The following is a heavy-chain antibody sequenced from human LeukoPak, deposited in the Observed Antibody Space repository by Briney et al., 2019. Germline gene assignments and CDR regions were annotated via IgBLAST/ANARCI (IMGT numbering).Heavy chain of an antibody. CDR2: FDPEDGET. CDR3: ATNYYGSEFSFDY. D-gene: IGHD3-10*01. J-gene: IGHJ4*02. CDR1: GYTLTELS. V-gene: IGHV1-24*01. Sequence: GASVKVSCKVSGYTLTELSMHWVRQAPGKGLEWMGGFDPEDGETIYAQKFQGRVTMTEDTSTNTAYMELSSLRSEDTAVYYCATNYYGSEFSFDYWGQGTLATVSS.